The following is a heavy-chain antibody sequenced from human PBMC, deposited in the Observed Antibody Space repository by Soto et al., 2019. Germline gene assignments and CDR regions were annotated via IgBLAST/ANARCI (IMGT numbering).Heavy chain of an antibody. CDR3: ARERYSYGYVYYYYGMDV. Sequence: SETLSLTCAVYGGSFSGYYWSWIRQPPGKGLEWIGEINHSGSTNYNPSLKSRVTISVDTSKNQFSLKLSSVTAADTAVYYCARERYSYGYVYYYYGMDVWGQGTTVTVS. J-gene: IGHJ6*02. D-gene: IGHD5-18*01. V-gene: IGHV4-34*01. CDR1: GGSFSGYY. CDR2: INHSGST.